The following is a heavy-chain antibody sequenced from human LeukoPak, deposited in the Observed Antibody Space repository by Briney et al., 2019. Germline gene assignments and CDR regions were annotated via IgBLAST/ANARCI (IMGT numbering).Heavy chain of an antibody. D-gene: IGHD3-3*01. J-gene: IGHJ6*04. CDR3: ARHPTYYDFWSGYRSPMDV. Sequence: PSETLSLTCTVSGGSLSSSSYYWRWIRQPPGKGLEWIGSIYYSGSTYYNPSLNSRVTISVDTSKNQFSLKLSSVTAADTAVYYCARHPTYYDFWSGYRSPMDVWGKGTTVTVSS. V-gene: IGHV4-39*01. CDR1: GGSLSSSSYY. CDR2: IYYSGST.